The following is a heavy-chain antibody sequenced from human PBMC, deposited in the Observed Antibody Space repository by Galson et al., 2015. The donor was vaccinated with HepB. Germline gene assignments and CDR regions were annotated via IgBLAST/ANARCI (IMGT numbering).Heavy chain of an antibody. CDR1: GLTFTDAW. D-gene: IGHD1-14*01. CDR2: IKSKTFGGTV. J-gene: IGHJ4*02. V-gene: IGHV3-15*01. Sequence: SLRLSCAASGLTFTDAWVSWVRQAPGKGLEWVGRIKSKTFGGTVDCATPVKGRFTISRDDSKHTLSLLRNSLKTEDTAVYYCTTTVRPEDFIDYWGQGTLVTVSS. CDR3: TTTVRPEDFIDY.